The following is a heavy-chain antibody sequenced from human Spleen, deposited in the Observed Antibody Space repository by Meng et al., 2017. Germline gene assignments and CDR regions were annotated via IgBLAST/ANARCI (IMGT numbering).Heavy chain of an antibody. V-gene: IGHV1-2*06. Sequence: QGLLVPCGPRLKKPGAYVSVSCKSFGYTFTAYYIHWVRQAPGQGLEWMGHIKPQSGDTLYAQKFQGRVSMTRDTSISTAYVELSGLTSDDTAIYYCVRDEDISAAGYLFGDYWGHGTLVTVSS. CDR2: IKPQSGDT. D-gene: IGHD6-13*01. CDR3: VRDEDISAAGYLFGDY. CDR1: GYTFTAYY. J-gene: IGHJ4*01.